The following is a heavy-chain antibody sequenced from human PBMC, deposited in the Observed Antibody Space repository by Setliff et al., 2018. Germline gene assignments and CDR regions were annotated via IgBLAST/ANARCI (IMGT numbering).Heavy chain of an antibody. CDR3: ARAHTWSLPNDNSGYPGWFDP. D-gene: IGHD3-22*01. CDR1: GGSISSHY. CDR2: INHSGST. J-gene: IGHJ5*02. Sequence: PSETLSLTCTVSGGSISSHYWSWIRQPPGKGLEWIGEINHSGSTNYNPSLKNRVTISVDTSKNQFSLSLSSVTAADTAVYYCARAHTWSLPNDNSGYPGWFDPWGQGTLVTVSS. V-gene: IGHV4-34*01.